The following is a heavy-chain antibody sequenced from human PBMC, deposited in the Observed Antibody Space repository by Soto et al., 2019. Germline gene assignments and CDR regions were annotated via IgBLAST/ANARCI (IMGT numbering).Heavy chain of an antibody. CDR1: GYTFTDYY. CDR2: IVLGSGGT. J-gene: IGHJ4*02. D-gene: IGHD2-8*01. CDR3: ARELHVCGHDC. V-gene: IGHV1-2*02. Sequence: QEQLVQCGAEVRRPGASVKVSCEASGYTFTDYYLHWVRQAPGQGLEWMGCIVLGSGGTNVAQKFQGRVTMTRDTTISTAYMELSGVKSDDTAIYDCARELHVCGHDCWGQGSLVTVSS.